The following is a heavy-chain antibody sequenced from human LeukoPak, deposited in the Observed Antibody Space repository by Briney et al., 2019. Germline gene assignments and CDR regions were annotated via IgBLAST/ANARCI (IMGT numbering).Heavy chain of an antibody. Sequence: GGSLRLSCAASGFTFSNYWMTWVRQAPGKGLEWVAKINQDGSEKYYVDSLKGRFTISRDNAQSSLYLQMNTVGAEDTAVYYCARDWSSGQLNSGYITHWGQGILVAVSS. D-gene: IGHD5-12*01. CDR3: ARDWSSGQLNSGYITH. V-gene: IGHV3-7*01. CDR2: INQDGSEK. CDR1: GFTFSNYW. J-gene: IGHJ4*02.